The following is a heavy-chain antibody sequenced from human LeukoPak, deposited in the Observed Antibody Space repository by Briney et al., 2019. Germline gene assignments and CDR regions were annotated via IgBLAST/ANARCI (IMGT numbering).Heavy chain of an antibody. CDR1: GGSISSSSYY. V-gene: IGHV4-39*01. CDR2: IYYSGST. CDR3: TRPYGSGDKDPFYT. Sequence: PSETLSLTCTVSGGSISSSSYYWGWIRQPPGKGLEWHGSIYYSGSTYYNPSLKSRVTISVDTSKNQFSLKLSTVAAAATAVYYCTRPYGSGDKDPFYTWGQRTMVTVSS. J-gene: IGHJ3*02. D-gene: IGHD3-10*01.